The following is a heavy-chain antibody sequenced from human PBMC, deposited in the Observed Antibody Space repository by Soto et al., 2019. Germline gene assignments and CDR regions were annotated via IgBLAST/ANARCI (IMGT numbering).Heavy chain of an antibody. CDR1: GFPFSSYW. D-gene: IGHD3-22*01. V-gene: IGHV3-7*01. J-gene: IGHJ5*02. CDR2: IKQDGSDK. CDR3: ASRGEYYDT. Sequence: EVQLVESGGGLVQPGGFLRLSCAASGFPFSSYWMTWVRQAPGKGLEWVANIKQDGSDKYYVDSVKGRFIISRDNAKNSMYLQMNSLRAEDTAVYYYASRGEYYDTWGQGTLVTVSS.